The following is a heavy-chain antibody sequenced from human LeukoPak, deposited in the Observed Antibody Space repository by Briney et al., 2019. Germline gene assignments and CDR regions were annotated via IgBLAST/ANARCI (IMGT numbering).Heavy chain of an antibody. D-gene: IGHD3-22*01. Sequence: PSETLSLTCAVYGGSFSGYYWSWIRQPPGKGLEWIGEINHSGSTNYNPSLKSRVTISVDTSKNQFSLKLSSVTAADTAVYYCAVYYYDSSGYYYRNLWGQGTLVTVSS. CDR1: GGSFSGYY. V-gene: IGHV4-34*01. CDR3: AVYYYDSSGYYYRNL. J-gene: IGHJ5*02. CDR2: INHSGST.